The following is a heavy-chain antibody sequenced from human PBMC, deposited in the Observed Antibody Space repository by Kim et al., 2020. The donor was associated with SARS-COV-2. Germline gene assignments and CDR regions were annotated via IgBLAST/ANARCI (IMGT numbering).Heavy chain of an antibody. D-gene: IGHD3-3*01. CDR1: GFTFSGYT. V-gene: IGHV3-48*02. J-gene: IGHJ5*02. Sequence: GGSLRLSCAASGFTFSGYTMHWVRQAPGKGLEWVSYISTTSVYIYYADSVKGRFTISRDNAKDLLYLQMDSLRDEDTAIYYCARALRPQDFLDPWGQGIL. CDR2: ISTTSVYI. CDR3: ARALRPQDFLDP.